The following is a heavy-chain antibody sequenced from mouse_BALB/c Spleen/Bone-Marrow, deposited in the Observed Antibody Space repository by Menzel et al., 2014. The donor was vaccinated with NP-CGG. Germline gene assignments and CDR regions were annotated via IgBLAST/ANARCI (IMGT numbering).Heavy chain of an antibody. J-gene: IGHJ3*01. V-gene: IGHV14-3*02. Sequence: VQLQQPGAELVKPGASVKLSCTASGFNIKDTYMHWVKQRPEQGLEWIGRIDPANGNTKYDPKFQGKATITADTSSNTAYLQLSGLTAEDTAVYYCASYYYGSSSFAYRGQGTMITVSA. CDR1: GFNIKDTY. D-gene: IGHD1-1*01. CDR2: IDPANGNT. CDR3: ASYYYGSSSFAY.